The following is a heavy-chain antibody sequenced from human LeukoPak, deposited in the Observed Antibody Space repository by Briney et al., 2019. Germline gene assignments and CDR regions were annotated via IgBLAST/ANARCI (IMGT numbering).Heavy chain of an antibody. CDR1: GGSISSYY. J-gene: IGHJ6*02. D-gene: IGHD3-3*01. V-gene: IGHV4-59*08. CDR3: ARRRYDFWSGYPDGMDV. Sequence: PSETLSLTCIVSGGSISSYYWSWIRQTPGKGLEWIGYIYYSGSTNYNPSLKSRVTISVDTSKNQFSLKLSSVTAADTAVYYCARRRYDFWSGYPDGMDVWGQGTTVTVSS. CDR2: IYYSGST.